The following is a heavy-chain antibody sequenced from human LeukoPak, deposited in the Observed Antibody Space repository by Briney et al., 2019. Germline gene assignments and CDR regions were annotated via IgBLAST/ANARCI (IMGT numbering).Heavy chain of an antibody. CDR1: GFTFSDYY. J-gene: IGHJ3*02. V-gene: IGHV3-11*01. CDR3: ARDLVWYSSSWYHAFDI. CDR2: ISSSGSTI. Sequence: GGSLRLSCAASGFTFSDYYMSWIRQAPGKGLEWVSYISSSGSTIYYADSVKGRFTISRDNAKNSLYLQMNSLRAEDTAVYYCARDLVWYSSSWYHAFDIWGQGTTVTVSS. D-gene: IGHD6-13*01.